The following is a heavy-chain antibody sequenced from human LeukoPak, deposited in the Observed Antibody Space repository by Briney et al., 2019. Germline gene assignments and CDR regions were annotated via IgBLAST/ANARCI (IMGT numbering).Heavy chain of an antibody. V-gene: IGHV6-1*01. J-gene: IGHJ6*03. CDR1: GDSVSSNSAA. CDR3: ARGTYGSGSYYRDYYYYYYMDV. Sequence: SQTLSLTCAVSGDSVSSNSAAWNWIRQSPSRGLEWLGRTYYRSKWYNDYAVSVKSRITINPDTSKNQFSLQLNSVTPEDTALYYCARGTYGSGSYYRDYYYYYYMDVWGKGTTVTISS. CDR2: TYYRSKWYN. D-gene: IGHD3-10*01.